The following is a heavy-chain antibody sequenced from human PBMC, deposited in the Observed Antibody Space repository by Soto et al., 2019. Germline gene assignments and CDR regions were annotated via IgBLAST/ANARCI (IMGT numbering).Heavy chain of an antibody. CDR3: AHKKRGYCSGGSCYSFDY. V-gene: IGHV2-5*02. CDR1: GFSLSTSGVG. J-gene: IGHJ4*02. CDR2: IYWDDDK. Sequence: QITLKESGPTLVKPTQTLTLTCTFSGFSLSTSGVGVGWIRQPPGKALEWLALIYWDDDKRYSPSLKSRLTISKDTSKNQVVLTMINMDPVDTATYYCAHKKRGYCSGGSCYSFDYWGQGTLVTVSP. D-gene: IGHD2-15*01.